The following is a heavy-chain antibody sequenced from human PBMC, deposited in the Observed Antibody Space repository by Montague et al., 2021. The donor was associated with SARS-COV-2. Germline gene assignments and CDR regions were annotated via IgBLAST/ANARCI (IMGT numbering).Heavy chain of an antibody. Sequence: SLRLSCAASGFTFSSYGMHWVRLAPGKGLEWVAVIWYDGSNKYYADSVKGRFTISRDNSKNTLYLQMNSLRAEDTAVYYCARDQVITIFGVGYYYYYGMDVWGQGTTVTVSS. V-gene: IGHV3-33*01. CDR3: ARDQVITIFGVGYYYYYGMDV. CDR2: IWYDGSNK. D-gene: IGHD3-3*01. J-gene: IGHJ6*02. CDR1: GFTFSSYG.